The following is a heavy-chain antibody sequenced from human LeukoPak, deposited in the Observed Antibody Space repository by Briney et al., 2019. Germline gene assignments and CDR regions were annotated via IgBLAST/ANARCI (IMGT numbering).Heavy chain of an antibody. J-gene: IGHJ6*03. CDR1: GGSISSYY. CDR2: IYYSGST. Sequence: SETLSLTCTVSGGSISSYYWSWIRQPPGKGLEWIGYIYYSGSTNYNPSLKSRVTISVDTSKNQFSLKLSSVTAADTAVYYCARSEKSGSYERYYYYYMDVWGKGTTVTVSS. V-gene: IGHV4-59*01. D-gene: IGHD1-26*01. CDR3: ARSEKSGSYERYYYYYMDV.